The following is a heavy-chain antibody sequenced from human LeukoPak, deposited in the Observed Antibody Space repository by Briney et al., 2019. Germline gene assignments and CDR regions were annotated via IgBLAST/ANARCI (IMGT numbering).Heavy chain of an antibody. J-gene: IGHJ4*02. V-gene: IGHV3-23*01. CDR3: AKSRGYSNSYFDY. CDR1: GFTFGSYS. Sequence: GGSVRLSCAAPGFTFGSYSMSWARQAPGKGLEWVSTISGSGGNTYYADSVKSSSTISRDNSNNTQYLQMHSLRAEDTAVFYCAKSRGYSNSYFDYWGQGTLVTVSS. CDR2: ISGSGGNT. D-gene: IGHD6-25*01.